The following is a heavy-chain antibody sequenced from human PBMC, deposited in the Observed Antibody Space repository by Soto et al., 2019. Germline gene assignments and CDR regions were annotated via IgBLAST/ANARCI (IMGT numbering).Heavy chain of an antibody. CDR3: ARVEHVAPLD. Sequence: QVQLVQSGAEVKKPGASVKISCKSSGYIFTRYYVHWVRQAPGQGLEWMGIINPNPRGDSTSYAQKFQGRVTMTSDTSTSTVYMEVSSLTSEDTAMYYCARVEHVAPLDWGQGTLVTVSS. V-gene: IGHV1-46*01. CDR2: INPNPRGDST. D-gene: IGHD6-6*01. CDR1: GYIFTRYY. J-gene: IGHJ4*02.